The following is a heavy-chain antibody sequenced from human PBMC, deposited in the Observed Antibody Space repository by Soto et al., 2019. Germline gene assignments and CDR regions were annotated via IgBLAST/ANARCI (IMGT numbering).Heavy chain of an antibody. CDR2: IYYSGST. CDR3: ARVTGIAAAGGVDWFDP. V-gene: IGHV4-30-4*01. CDR1: GGSISSGDYY. Sequence: SETLSLTCTVSGGSISSGDYYWSWIRQPPGKGLEWIGYIYYSGSTYYNPSLKSRVTISVDTSKNQFSLKLSSVTAADTAVYYCARVTGIAAAGGVDWFDPWGQGTLVTVSS. J-gene: IGHJ5*02. D-gene: IGHD6-13*01.